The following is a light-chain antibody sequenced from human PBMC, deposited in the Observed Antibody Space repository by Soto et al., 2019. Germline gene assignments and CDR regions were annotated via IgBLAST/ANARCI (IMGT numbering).Light chain of an antibody. J-gene: IGLJ1*01. CDR1: SSDVGGYNY. CDR2: EVS. CDR3: SSYAGSNKGV. V-gene: IGLV2-8*01. Sequence: QSALTQPPSASGSPGQSVTISCTGTSSDVGGYNYVSWYQQHPGKAPKLLIYEVSKRPSGVPDRFSGSKSGNTASLTVSGLQAEDEADYYSSSYAGSNKGVSGTGTKVTDL.